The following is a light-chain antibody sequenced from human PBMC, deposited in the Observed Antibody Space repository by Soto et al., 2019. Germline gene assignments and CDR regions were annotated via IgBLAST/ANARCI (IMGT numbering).Light chain of an antibody. V-gene: IGKV3-15*01. CDR3: QQYDIWPPT. CDR2: GAS. Sequence: EIGMTQSPAILSVSPGERATLSCRASQSVSTNLAWFQQKPGQTPRLLFNGASTRATGIPARFTGSGSGTEFILTICSLQSEDFAVYYCQQYDIWPPTFGQGTKVDIK. J-gene: IGKJ1*01. CDR1: QSVSTN.